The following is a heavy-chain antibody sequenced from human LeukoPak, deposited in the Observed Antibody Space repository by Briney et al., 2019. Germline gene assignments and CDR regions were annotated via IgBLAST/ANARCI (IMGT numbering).Heavy chain of an antibody. Sequence: SVKVSCKASGGTFSSYAISWVRQAPGQGLEWMGRIIPIFGTANYAQKFQGRVTITTDESTSTAYMELSSLRSEDMAVYYCAREARYGGYYYYYYMDVWGKGTTVTVSS. D-gene: IGHD3-16*02. CDR1: GGTFSSYA. J-gene: IGHJ6*03. CDR2: IIPIFGTA. CDR3: AREARYGGYYYYYYMDV. V-gene: IGHV1-69*05.